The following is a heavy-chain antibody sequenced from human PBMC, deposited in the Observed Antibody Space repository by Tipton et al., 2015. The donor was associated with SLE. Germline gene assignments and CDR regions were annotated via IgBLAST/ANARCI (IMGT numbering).Heavy chain of an antibody. CDR3: ASYGSSAFDY. J-gene: IGHJ4*02. Sequence: LRLSCAASGFTFSSYAMSWVRQAPGKGLEWIGEINHSGSTNYNPSLKSRVTISVDTSKNQFSLKLSSVTAADTAVYYCASYGSSAFDYWGQGTLVTVSS. CDR2: INHSGST. D-gene: IGHD6-13*01. CDR1: GFTFSSYA. V-gene: IGHV4-34*01.